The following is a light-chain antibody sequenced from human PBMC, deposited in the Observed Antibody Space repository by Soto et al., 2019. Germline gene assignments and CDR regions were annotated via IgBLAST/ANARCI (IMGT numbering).Light chain of an antibody. J-gene: IGKJ5*01. CDR3: HQRYDWPIT. CDR1: QSVSRY. CDR2: GAS. V-gene: IGKV3-11*01. Sequence: EIVLTQSPATMSLSPGERATLSCRASQSVSRYLAWYQQKPGQAPRLLIYGASTRATGIPDRFSGSGSGTDFTLTISSLETEDFAVYDCHQRYDWPITFDQGTRLEIK.